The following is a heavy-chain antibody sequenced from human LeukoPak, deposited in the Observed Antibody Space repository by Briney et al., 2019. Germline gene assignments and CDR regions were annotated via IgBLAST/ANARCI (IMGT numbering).Heavy chain of an antibody. V-gene: IGHV3-30*18. CDR1: GFPFSDYG. D-gene: IGHD2-2*01. J-gene: IGHJ4*02. CDR3: AKGRRGSDNALDS. CDR2: ISHDGNNK. Sequence: GGSLRLSCAASGFPFSDYGMYWVRQAPGKGLEWLAVISHDGNNKYYADSVKGRITISRDNSMNTLYLQMNSLRAEDTAVYYCAKGRRGSDNALDSWGQGTLVTGSS.